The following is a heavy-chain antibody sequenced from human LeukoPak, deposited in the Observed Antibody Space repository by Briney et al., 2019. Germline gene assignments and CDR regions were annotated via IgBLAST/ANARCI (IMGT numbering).Heavy chain of an antibody. J-gene: IGHJ4*02. Sequence: SETLSLTCSVSGGSISSSSYYWGWIRQPPGKGLEWIGSIYYSGSTYYNPSLKSRVTISVDTSKNQFSLKLSSVTAADTAVYYCARQSYSSSWYFDYWGQGTLVTVSS. D-gene: IGHD6-13*01. CDR2: IYYSGST. CDR3: ARQSYSSSWYFDY. CDR1: GGSISSSSYY. V-gene: IGHV4-39*01.